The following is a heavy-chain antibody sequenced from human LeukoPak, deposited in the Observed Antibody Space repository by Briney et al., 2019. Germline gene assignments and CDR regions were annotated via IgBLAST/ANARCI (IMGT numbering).Heavy chain of an antibody. V-gene: IGHV3-30*02. Sequence: GGSLRLSCAASGFTFSSYGMHWVRQAPGKGLEWVAFIRYDGSNKYYADSVKGRFTISRDNSKNTLYLQMNSLRAEDTAVYYCAKGPPTILGRFGFDPWGQGTLVTVSS. D-gene: IGHD3-3*01. CDR1: GFTFSSYG. CDR2: IRYDGSNK. CDR3: AKGPPTILGRFGFDP. J-gene: IGHJ5*02.